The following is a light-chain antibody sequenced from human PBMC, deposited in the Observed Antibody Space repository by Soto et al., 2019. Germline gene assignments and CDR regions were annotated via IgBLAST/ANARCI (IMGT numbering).Light chain of an antibody. CDR1: ELPKEY. Sequence: SYELTQPPSVSVSPGQTARITCSGDELPKEYAYWYQQRPGQAPLLVIYKDTERPSGIPGRFSASSSGTTVTLTISGVQAEDEGDYYCLSADSSRLYVFGTGTKVTAL. V-gene: IGLV3-25*02. J-gene: IGLJ1*01. CDR2: KDT. CDR3: LSADSSRLYV.